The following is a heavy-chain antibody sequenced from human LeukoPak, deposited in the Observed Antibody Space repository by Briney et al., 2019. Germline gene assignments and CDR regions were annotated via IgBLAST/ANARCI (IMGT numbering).Heavy chain of an antibody. V-gene: IGHV3-7*05. J-gene: IGHJ6*02. CDR1: GFTFSSYA. CDR3: VRFVGWYGLDV. Sequence: GGSLRLSCGASGFTFSSYAMTWVRQAPGKGLEWVAKVKEDGSDKFYVDSVKGRFTISRDNAKNSVYLQMNSLRAEDTALYYCVRFVGWYGLDVWGQGTTVTVSS. D-gene: IGHD6-19*01. CDR2: VKEDGSDK.